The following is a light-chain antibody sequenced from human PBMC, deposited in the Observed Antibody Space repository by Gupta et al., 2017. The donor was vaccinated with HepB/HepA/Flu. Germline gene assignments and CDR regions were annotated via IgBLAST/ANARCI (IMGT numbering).Light chain of an antibody. CDR1: QRNSSN. CDR3: QQYNNRRT. CDR2: GAS. Sequence: EIVMTQSPDTLSVCAGERATLACRASQRNSSNLSWYQKKPGQATRLLMYGASTRATGIPAMFSGSGSGTEFTLTISSLQSEDVAVYYCQQYNNRRTFGGGTKVEIK. V-gene: IGKV3-15*01. J-gene: IGKJ4*01.